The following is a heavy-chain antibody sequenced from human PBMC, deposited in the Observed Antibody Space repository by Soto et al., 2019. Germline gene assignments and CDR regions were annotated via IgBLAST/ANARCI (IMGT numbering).Heavy chain of an antibody. CDR3: AKLNTGDWYGVDY. J-gene: IGHJ4*02. CDR1: GGSVTGFY. Sequence: PSETLSLTCTVSGGSVTGFYWSWIRQPPGKGLEWVAYISYSGSATYNPSLKSRVTISVDKSKNQFSLKVTSVTAADTAIYFCAKLNTGDWYGVDYWGQGTLVTVSS. CDR2: ISYSGSA. V-gene: IGHV4-59*02. D-gene: IGHD6-19*01.